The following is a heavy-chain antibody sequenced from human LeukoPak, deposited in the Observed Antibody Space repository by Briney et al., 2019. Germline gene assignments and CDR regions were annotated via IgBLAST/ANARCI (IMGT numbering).Heavy chain of an antibody. J-gene: IGHJ4*02. V-gene: IGHV3-21*01. Sequence: GGSLRLSCAASGFTFSSYSMNWVRQAPGKGLAWVSSISSSSSYIYYADSVKGRFTISRDNAKNSLYLQMNSLRAEDTAVYYCARVVTSPPLFVIDYWGQGTLVTVSS. CDR3: ARVVTSPPLFVIDY. CDR2: ISSSSSYI. CDR1: GFTFSSYS. D-gene: IGHD2-2*01.